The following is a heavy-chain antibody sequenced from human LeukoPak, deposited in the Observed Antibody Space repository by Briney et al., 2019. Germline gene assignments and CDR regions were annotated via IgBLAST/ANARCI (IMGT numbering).Heavy chain of an antibody. J-gene: IGHJ4*02. CDR3: ARVPRQQLHLDY. Sequence: ASVTVSCKASGGTFSSYAISWVRQAPGQGLEWMGGIIPIFGTANYAQKFQGRVTMTRDTSITTAYMELSRLRSDDTAVYYCARVPRQQLHLDYWGQGTLVTVSS. V-gene: IGHV1-69*05. D-gene: IGHD6-13*01. CDR1: GGTFSSYA. CDR2: IIPIFGTA.